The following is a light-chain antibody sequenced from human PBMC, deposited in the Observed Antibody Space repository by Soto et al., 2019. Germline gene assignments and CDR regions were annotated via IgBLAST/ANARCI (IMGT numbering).Light chain of an antibody. J-gene: IGLJ3*02. CDR3: SSYTTTTTLEV. CDR1: SSDVGGWNY. Sequence: QSALTQPASVSGSPGQSVTISCTGTSSDVGGWNYVSWFQHHPGKAPKVILYEVNIRPSGISDRFSGSKSGDTASLTISGLQSEDEAYYYCSSYTTTTTLEVFGGGTKLTVL. CDR2: EVN. V-gene: IGLV2-14*01.